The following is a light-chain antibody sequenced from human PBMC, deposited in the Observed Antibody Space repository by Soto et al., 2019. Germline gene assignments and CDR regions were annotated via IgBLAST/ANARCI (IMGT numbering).Light chain of an antibody. CDR3: QQRSNWPPA. CDR2: DAS. J-gene: IGKJ5*01. CDR1: QSVSSY. Sequence: EIVLTQSPATLSLSAGERATLSCRASQSVSSYLAWYQQKPGQAPRLLIYDASNRATGIPPRFSGSGSGTDFTLTISSLEPEDFAVYYCQQRSNWPPAVGQGTRLEI. V-gene: IGKV3-11*01.